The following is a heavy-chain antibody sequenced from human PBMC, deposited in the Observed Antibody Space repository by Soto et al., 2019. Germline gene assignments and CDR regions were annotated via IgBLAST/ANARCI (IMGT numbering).Heavy chain of an antibody. Sequence: GGSLRLSCAASGFTFSDYYMSWIRQAPGKGLEWVSYISSSGSTIYYADSVKGRFTISRDNAKNSLYLQMNSLRAEDTAVYYCASRGAWWATDQYYFDYWGQGTLVTVSS. D-gene: IGHD2-15*01. CDR2: ISSSGSTI. J-gene: IGHJ4*02. V-gene: IGHV3-11*01. CDR3: ASRGAWWATDQYYFDY. CDR1: GFTFSDYY.